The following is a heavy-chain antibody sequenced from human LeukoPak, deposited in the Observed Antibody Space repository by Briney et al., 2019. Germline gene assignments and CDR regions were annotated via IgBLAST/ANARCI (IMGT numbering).Heavy chain of an antibody. CDR1: GITFSSYA. CDR2: ISGSGGST. CDR3: AGGRRHLVHGPLDY. J-gene: IGHJ4*02. V-gene: IGHV3-23*01. Sequence: GGSLRLSCAASGITFSSYAMSWVRQAPGKGLEWVSSISGSGGSTYYADSVKGRFTISRDNSKNMLYLQMNSLRAEGTAVYYCAGGRRHLVHGPLDYWGQGTLVTVSS. D-gene: IGHD6-13*01.